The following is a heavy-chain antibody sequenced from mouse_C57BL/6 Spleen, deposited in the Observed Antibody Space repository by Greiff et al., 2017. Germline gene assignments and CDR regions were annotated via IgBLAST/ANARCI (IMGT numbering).Heavy chain of an antibody. J-gene: IGHJ4*01. CDR3: DRTSGTGYAMDY. CDR2: ISSGSSTI. CDR1: GFTFSDCG. Sequence: EVQLMESGGGLVKPGGSLKLSCAASGFTFSDCGLHWVRQDPEKGLEWVAYISSGSSTIYYADTVKGRFTISRDSAKNTLFLQMTSLRSEDTAMYSCDRTSGTGYAMDYWGQGTSVTVSS. V-gene: IGHV5-17*01. D-gene: IGHD4-1*01.